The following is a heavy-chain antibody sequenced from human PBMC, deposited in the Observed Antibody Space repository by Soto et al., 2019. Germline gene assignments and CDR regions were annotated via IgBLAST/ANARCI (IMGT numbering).Heavy chain of an antibody. J-gene: IGHJ4*02. CDR3: ARGELRTTVTTEYFDY. V-gene: IGHV1-69*02. CDR2: IIPILGIA. CDR1: GGTFSSYT. D-gene: IGHD4-17*01. Sequence: QVQLVQSGAEVKKPGSSVKVSCKASGGTFSSYTISWVRQAPGQGLEWMGRIIPILGIANYAQKFQGRVTITADKSTSTAYMELSSLRSEDTAVYYCARGELRTTVTTEYFDYWGQGTLVTVSS.